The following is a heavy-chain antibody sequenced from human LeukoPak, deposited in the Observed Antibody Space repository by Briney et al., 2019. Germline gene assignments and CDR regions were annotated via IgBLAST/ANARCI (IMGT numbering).Heavy chain of an antibody. V-gene: IGHV3-30*18. Sequence: PGGSLRLSCVASGFTFSSYGMHWVRQAPGKGLEWVAVISYDGSNKYYADSVKGRFTISRDNSKNTLYLQMNSLRAEDTAVYYCAKDYLGSIWGQGTLVTVSS. CDR1: GFTFSSYG. J-gene: IGHJ4*02. CDR2: ISYDGSNK. D-gene: IGHD2-15*01. CDR3: AKDYLGSI.